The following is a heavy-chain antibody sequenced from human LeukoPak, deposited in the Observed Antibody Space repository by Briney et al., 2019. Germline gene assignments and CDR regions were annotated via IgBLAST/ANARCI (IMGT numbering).Heavy chain of an antibody. Sequence: GGSLRLSCAASGFTFSSYWMSWVRQAPGKGLEWVANIKQDGSEKYYVDSVKGRFTISRDNSKNSLYLQMNSLRAEDTAVYYCARGFCDILTGYYCNWFDPWGQGTLVTVSS. CDR3: ARGFCDILTGYYCNWFDP. V-gene: IGHV3-7*03. CDR1: GFTFSSYW. J-gene: IGHJ5*02. D-gene: IGHD3-9*01. CDR2: IKQDGSEK.